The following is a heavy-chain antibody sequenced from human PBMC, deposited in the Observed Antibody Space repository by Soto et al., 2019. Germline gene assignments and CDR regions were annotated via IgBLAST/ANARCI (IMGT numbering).Heavy chain of an antibody. CDR3: ARLLRFLIDDYYYGMDV. J-gene: IGHJ6*02. V-gene: IGHV4-34*01. Sequence: SETLSLTCAVYGGSVSGYYWSWIRQPTGKGLEWIGEINHSGSTNYNPSLKSRVTISVDTSKNQFSLKLSSVTAADTAVYYCARLLRFLIDDYYYGMDVWGQGTTVTVSS. CDR1: GGSVSGYY. CDR2: INHSGST. D-gene: IGHD3-3*01.